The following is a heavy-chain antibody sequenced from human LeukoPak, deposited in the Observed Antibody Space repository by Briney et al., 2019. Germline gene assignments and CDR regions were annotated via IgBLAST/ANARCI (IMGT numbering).Heavy chain of an antibody. CDR1: GYTFTSYG. CDR2: ISAYNGNT. D-gene: IGHD6-13*01. J-gene: IGHJ6*02. CDR3: ARGGAAALYYYYGMDV. V-gene: IGHV1-18*01. Sequence: ASVKVSCKASGYTFTSYGISWVRQAPGQGLEWMGWISAYNGNTNYAQKLQGRVTMTTDTSTSTAYMELSSLRSEDTAVYYCARGGAAALYYYYGMDVWGQGTTVTVSS.